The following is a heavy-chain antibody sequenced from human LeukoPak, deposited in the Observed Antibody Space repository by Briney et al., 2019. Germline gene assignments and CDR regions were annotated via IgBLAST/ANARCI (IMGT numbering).Heavy chain of an antibody. Sequence: SETLSLTCTVSGGSISSSSYYWGWIRQPPGKGLEWIGSIYYSGSTYYNPSLKSRVTISVDTSKNQFSLKLSSVTAADTAVYYCARGPPRGYSYGYRRFDPWGQGTLVTVSS. CDR2: IYYSGST. CDR1: GGSISSSSYY. D-gene: IGHD5-18*01. V-gene: IGHV4-39*01. CDR3: ARGPPRGYSYGYRRFDP. J-gene: IGHJ5*02.